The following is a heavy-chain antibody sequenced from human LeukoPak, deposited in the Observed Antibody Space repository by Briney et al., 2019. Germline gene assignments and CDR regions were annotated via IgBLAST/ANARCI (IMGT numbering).Heavy chain of an antibody. J-gene: IGHJ5*01. D-gene: IGHD2-21*01. V-gene: IGHV3-21*01. Sequence: GGSLRLSCAASGFTFSSYIMNWVRQAPGKGLEWVSSISTSSNYIYYADSVRGRFTISRDNAKSSLHLQMNSLGAEDMAVYYCARDVIGSGWFDYWGQGTLVTVSS. CDR3: ARDVIGSGWFDY. CDR2: ISTSSNYI. CDR1: GFTFSSYI.